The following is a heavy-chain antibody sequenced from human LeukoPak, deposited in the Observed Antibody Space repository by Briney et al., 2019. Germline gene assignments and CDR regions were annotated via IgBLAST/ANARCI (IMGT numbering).Heavy chain of an antibody. Sequence: SETLSPTCAVYGVSFSGYYWSWIRQPPGKGLEWIGEINHSGSTNYNPSLKSRVTISVDTSKNQFSLKLGSVTAADTAVYYCARVYSSGFYNWFDPWGQGTLVNLSS. CDR3: ARVYSSGFYNWFDP. V-gene: IGHV4-34*01. CDR1: GVSFSGYY. D-gene: IGHD6-19*01. J-gene: IGHJ5*02. CDR2: INHSGST.